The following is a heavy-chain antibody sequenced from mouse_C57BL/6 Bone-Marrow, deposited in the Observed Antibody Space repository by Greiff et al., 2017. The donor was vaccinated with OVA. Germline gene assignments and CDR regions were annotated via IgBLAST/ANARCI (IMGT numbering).Heavy chain of an antibody. J-gene: IGHJ4*01. CDR3: ARGEYYGFYAMDD. CDR2: ISSGSSTI. V-gene: IGHV5-17*01. CDR1: GFTFSDYG. D-gene: IGHD1-2*01. Sequence: EVQRVESGGGLVKPGGSLKLSCAASGFTFSDYGMHWVRQAPEKGLEWVAYISSGSSTIYYADTVKGRFTISRDNAKNTLFLQMTSLRSEDTAMYYCARGEYYGFYAMDDWGQGTSVTVSS.